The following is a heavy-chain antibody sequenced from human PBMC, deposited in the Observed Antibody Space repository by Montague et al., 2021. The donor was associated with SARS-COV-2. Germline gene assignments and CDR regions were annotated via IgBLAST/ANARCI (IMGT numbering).Heavy chain of an antibody. CDR3: ARGTRYYYDSTYYFDF. D-gene: IGHD3-22*01. J-gene: IGHJ2*01. V-gene: IGHV4-59*13. CDR1: GGSISTYT. Sequence: SETLSLTCAVSGGSISTYTWRWIRQPPGKGLEWIGYVYYSGSINYNPSLKSRVTLSIDTSKNQFSLKLSSVTAADTAVYFCARGTRYYYDSTYYFDFWGRGTLVTVSS. CDR2: VYYSGSI.